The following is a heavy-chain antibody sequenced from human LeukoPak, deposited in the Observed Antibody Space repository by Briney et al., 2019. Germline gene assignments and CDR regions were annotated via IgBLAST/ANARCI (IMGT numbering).Heavy chain of an antibody. D-gene: IGHD3-22*01. V-gene: IGHV1-18*01. CDR3: ARDPENYYDSSGYYSRGAFDI. Sequence: ASVKVSRKASGYTFTSYGISWVRQAPGQGLEWMGWISAYNGNTNYAQKLQGRVTMTTDTSTSTAYMELRSLRSDDTAVYYCARDPENYYDSSGYYSRGAFDIWGQGTMVTVSS. CDR2: ISAYNGNT. J-gene: IGHJ3*02. CDR1: GYTFTSYG.